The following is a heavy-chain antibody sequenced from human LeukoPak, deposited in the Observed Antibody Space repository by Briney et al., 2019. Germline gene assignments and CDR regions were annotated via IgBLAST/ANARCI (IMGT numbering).Heavy chain of an antibody. V-gene: IGHV3-30*04. CDR1: GFTFSSYA. CDR3: ARDPDTAMVSYYFDY. D-gene: IGHD5-18*01. J-gene: IGHJ4*02. CDR2: ISYDGSNK. Sequence: PGGSLRLSCAASGFTFSSYAMHWVRQAPGKGLEWVAVISYDGSNKCYADSVKGRFTISRDNSKNTLYLQMNSLRAEDTAVYYCARDPDTAMVSYYFDYWGQGTLVTVSS.